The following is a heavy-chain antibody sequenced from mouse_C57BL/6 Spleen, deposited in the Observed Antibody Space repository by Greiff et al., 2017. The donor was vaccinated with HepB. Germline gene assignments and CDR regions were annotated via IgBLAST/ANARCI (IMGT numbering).Heavy chain of an antibody. V-gene: IGHV1-61*01. Sequence: QVQLQQPGAELVRPGSSVKLSCKASGYTFTSYWMDWVKQRPGQGLEWIGNIYPSDSETHYNQKFKDKATLTVDKSSSTAYMQLSSLTSEDSAVYYCARERVMGTTEVSNAMDYWGQGTSVTVSS. CDR3: ARERVMGTTEVSNAMDY. CDR2: IYPSDSET. CDR1: GYTFTSYW. J-gene: IGHJ4*01. D-gene: IGHD2-14*01.